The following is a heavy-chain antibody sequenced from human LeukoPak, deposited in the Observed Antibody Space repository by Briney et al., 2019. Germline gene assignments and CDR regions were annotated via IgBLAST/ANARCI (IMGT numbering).Heavy chain of an antibody. D-gene: IGHD2-21*01. CDR1: GYTFTSYG. V-gene: IGHV1-18*01. CDR3: ARSIPLWKELRRDWLDP. Sequence: ASVKVSCKASGYTFTSYGISWVRQAPGQGLEWMGWISAYNGNTNYAQKLQGRVTMTTDTSTSTAYMELRSLRSEDTAVYYCARSIPLWKELRRDWLDPWGQGTQVTVSS. J-gene: IGHJ5*02. CDR2: ISAYNGNT.